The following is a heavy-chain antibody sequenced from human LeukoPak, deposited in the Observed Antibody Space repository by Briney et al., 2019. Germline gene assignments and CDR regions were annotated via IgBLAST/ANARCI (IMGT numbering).Heavy chain of an antibody. J-gene: IGHJ3*02. Sequence: SETLSLTCTVSGGSISSYYWSWIRQPPGKGLEWIGYIYCSGSTNYNPSLKSRVTISVDTSKNQFSLKLSSVTAADTAVYYCARQRIVVVPAAWEDAFDIWGQGTMVTVSS. CDR1: GGSISSYY. V-gene: IGHV4-59*08. CDR3: ARQRIVVVPAAWEDAFDI. CDR2: IYCSGST. D-gene: IGHD2-2*01.